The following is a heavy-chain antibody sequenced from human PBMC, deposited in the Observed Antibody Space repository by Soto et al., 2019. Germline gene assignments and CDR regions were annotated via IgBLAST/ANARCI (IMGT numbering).Heavy chain of an antibody. D-gene: IGHD2-21*01. V-gene: IGHV4-31*03. CDR1: GGSISSGGYY. CDR3: ARGVIH. J-gene: IGHJ4*02. CDR2: IYYSGST. Sequence: QVQLQESGPGLVKPSQTLSLTCTVSGGSISSGGYYWSWIRKHPGKGLEWIGYIYYSGSTYYNPYLTGGVTIAVDTAKNQITVELGDVGAADTAVCSCARGVIHWVQGTLFTVSS.